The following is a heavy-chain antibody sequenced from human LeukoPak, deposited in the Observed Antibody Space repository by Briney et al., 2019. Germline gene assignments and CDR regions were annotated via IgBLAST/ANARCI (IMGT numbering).Heavy chain of an antibody. J-gene: IGHJ6*04. D-gene: IGHD3-9*01. CDR2: IYTSGST. Sequence: SETLSLTCTVPGGSISSGSYYWSWIRQPAGKGLEWIGRIYTSGSTNYNPSLKSRVTISVDTSKNQFSLKLSSVTAADTAVYYCARDPDILTGYYGTGDVWGKGTTVTISS. V-gene: IGHV4-61*02. CDR3: ARDPDILTGYYGTGDV. CDR1: GGSISSGSYY.